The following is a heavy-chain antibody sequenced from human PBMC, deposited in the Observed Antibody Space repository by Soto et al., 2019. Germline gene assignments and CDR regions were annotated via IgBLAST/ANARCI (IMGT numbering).Heavy chain of an antibody. CDR2: INHSGST. V-gene: IGHV4-34*01. Sequence: SETLSLTCAVYGGSFSGYYWSWIRQPPGKGLEWIGEINHSGSTNYNPSLKSRVTISVDTSKNQFSLKLSSVTAADTAVYYCARFIGIAAAGYSFDYWGQGTLVTVSS. CDR1: GGSFSGYY. D-gene: IGHD6-13*01. J-gene: IGHJ4*02. CDR3: ARFIGIAAAGYSFDY.